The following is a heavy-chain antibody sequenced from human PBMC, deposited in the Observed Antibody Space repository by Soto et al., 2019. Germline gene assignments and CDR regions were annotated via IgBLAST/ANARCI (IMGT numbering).Heavy chain of an antibody. CDR3: SKVMGAYDSMGYLQEVFEI. CDR1: GFTFSSYA. Sequence: GGSLRLSCAASGFTFSSYAMSWVRQAPGKGLEWVSAISGSGGSTYYADSVKGRFTISRDNSKNTLYLQMNSLRAEDTAVYYWSKVMGAYDSMGYLQEVFEIGGKGTLVPVSP. D-gene: IGHD3-22*01. J-gene: IGHJ3*02. CDR2: ISGSGGST. V-gene: IGHV3-23*01.